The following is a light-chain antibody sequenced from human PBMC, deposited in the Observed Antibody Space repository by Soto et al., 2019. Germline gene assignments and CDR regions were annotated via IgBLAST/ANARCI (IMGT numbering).Light chain of an antibody. CDR1: QSISTW. J-gene: IGKJ2*01. CDR2: DAS. Sequence: DIQMTQSPSTLSASVGDRVTITCRASQSISTWLAWYQQKPGKAPKLLIYDASSLQSGVPSRFSGHGSGTDFTLTSSSLHADDFASYYWQQYNSYTTFGQGTKLEIK. V-gene: IGKV1-5*01. CDR3: QQYNSYTT.